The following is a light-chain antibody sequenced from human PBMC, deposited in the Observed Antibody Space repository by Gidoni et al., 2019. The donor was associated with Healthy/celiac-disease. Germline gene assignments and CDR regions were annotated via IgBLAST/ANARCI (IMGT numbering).Light chain of an antibody. CDR2: GAS. Sequence: EIVMTQSPATLSVSPGERATLSCRASQSVSSNLAWYQQKPCHAPRLLIYGASTRATGIPARFSGSGSGTEFTLTISSLHSEDFAVYYCQQYNNWPRTFGQGTQVEI. CDR3: QQYNNWPRT. J-gene: IGKJ1*01. V-gene: IGKV3-15*01. CDR1: QSVSSN.